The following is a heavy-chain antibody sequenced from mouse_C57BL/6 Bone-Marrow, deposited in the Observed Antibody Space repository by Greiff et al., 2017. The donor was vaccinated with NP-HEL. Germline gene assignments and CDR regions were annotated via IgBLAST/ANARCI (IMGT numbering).Heavy chain of an antibody. Sequence: EVQRVESGEGLVKPGGSLKLSCAASGFTFSSYAMSWVRQTPEKRLEWVAYISSGGDYIYYADTVKGRFTISRDNARNTLYLQMSSLKSEDTAMYYCTRPVTTVEGFAYWGQGTLVTVSA. J-gene: IGHJ3*01. CDR1: GFTFSSYA. CDR3: TRPVTTVEGFAY. V-gene: IGHV5-9-1*02. D-gene: IGHD1-1*01. CDR2: ISSGGDYI.